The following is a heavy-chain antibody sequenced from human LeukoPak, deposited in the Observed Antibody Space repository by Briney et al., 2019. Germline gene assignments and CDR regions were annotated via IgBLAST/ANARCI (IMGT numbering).Heavy chain of an antibody. D-gene: IGHD3-22*01. V-gene: IGHV3-48*01. Sequence: GGSLRLSCAASGFTFDDYAMHWVRQAPGKGLEWVSYISTTTYTIYYADSVKGRFTISRDNAKNSLYLQMNSLRAEDTAVYYCAREYSLYDSSGYGLWGQGTLVTVSS. CDR2: ISTTTYTI. CDR1: GFTFDDYA. CDR3: AREYSLYDSSGYGL. J-gene: IGHJ4*02.